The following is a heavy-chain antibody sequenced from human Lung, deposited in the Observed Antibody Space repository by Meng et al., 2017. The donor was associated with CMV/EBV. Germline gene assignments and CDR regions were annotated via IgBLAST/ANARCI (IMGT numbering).Heavy chain of an antibody. Sequence: QWQLVQYGSEWAKPGDSVRVSCKASGYTSTSDAMNWVRQAPGQGLEWMGWINTNTGSPTYDQGFTGRFVFSLDTSVSTAYLQITSLKPDDTAVYYCARSTYYHDSSGPAFDYWGQGTLVTVSS. CDR1: GYTSTSDA. D-gene: IGHD3-22*01. V-gene: IGHV7-4-1*02. CDR2: INTNTGSP. J-gene: IGHJ4*02. CDR3: ARSTYYHDSSGPAFDY.